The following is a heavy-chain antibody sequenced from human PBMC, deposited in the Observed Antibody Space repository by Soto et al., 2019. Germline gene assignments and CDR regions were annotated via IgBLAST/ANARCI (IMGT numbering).Heavy chain of an antibody. V-gene: IGHV3-30*18. D-gene: IGHD6-19*01. Sequence: TGGSLRLSCAASGFTFSSYGMHWVRQAPGKGLEWVAVISYDGSNKYYADSVKGRFTISGDNSKNTLYLQMNSLRAEDTAVYYCAKDLIRAGGMDVWGQGTTVTVSS. CDR2: ISYDGSNK. CDR1: GFTFSSYG. CDR3: AKDLIRAGGMDV. J-gene: IGHJ6*02.